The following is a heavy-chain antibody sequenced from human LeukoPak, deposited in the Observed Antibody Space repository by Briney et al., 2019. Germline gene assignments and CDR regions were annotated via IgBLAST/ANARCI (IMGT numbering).Heavy chain of an antibody. CDR1: AFTFSSYG. Sequence: GGSLRLSCAASAFTFSSYGMHWVRQAPGKGLEWVAVISYDGSNKYYADSVKGRFTISRDNSKNTLYLQMNSLRAEDTAVYYCAKGGGALLIWGQGTMVTVSS. J-gene: IGHJ3*02. V-gene: IGHV3-30*18. CDR3: AKGGGALLI. D-gene: IGHD2-21*01. CDR2: ISYDGSNK.